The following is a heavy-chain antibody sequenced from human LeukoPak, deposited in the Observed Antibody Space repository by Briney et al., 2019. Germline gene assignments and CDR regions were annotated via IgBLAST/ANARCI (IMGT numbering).Heavy chain of an antibody. CDR2: ITWNGGSI. V-gene: IGHV3-9*01. CDR1: GFTLDNYA. Sequence: PGGSLRLSCAASGFTLDNYAMHWVRQAPGHGLEWASGITWNGGSIGYADSVKGRFTISRDNAKNSLYLQMNSLRAEDTVLYYCAKDKAYSSGWYVFDYWGQGTLVTVSS. J-gene: IGHJ4*02. CDR3: AKDKAYSSGWYVFDY. D-gene: IGHD6-19*01.